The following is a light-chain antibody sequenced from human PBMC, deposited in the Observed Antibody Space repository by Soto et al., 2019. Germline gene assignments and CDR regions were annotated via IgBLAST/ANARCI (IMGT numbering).Light chain of an antibody. J-gene: IGKJ4*01. CDR3: QQGSSSPLT. CDR1: QTISTY. CDR2: AAS. V-gene: IGKV1-39*01. Sequence: DIQMTQSPSSLSASVGDRVTITCRASQTISTYLNLYQQRPGKAPKVLIYAASSLQSGVPSRFSGSGSGTEFTLTINGLQPEDFATYYCQQGSSSPLTFGGGTRVEI.